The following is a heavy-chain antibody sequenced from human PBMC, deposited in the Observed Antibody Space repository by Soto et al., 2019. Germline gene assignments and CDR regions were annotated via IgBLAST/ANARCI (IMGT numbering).Heavy chain of an antibody. CDR2: ISGSGGST. D-gene: IGHD2-15*01. J-gene: IGHJ4*02. CDR1: GFTFSSYA. V-gene: IGHV3-23*01. Sequence: EVQLLESGGGLVQPGGSLRLSCAASGFTFSSYAMSWVRQAPGKGLEWVSAISGSGGSTYYADSVKGRFTISRDNSKNTPYLQMNSLRAEDTAVYYCANGYCSGGSCYSSDYYFDYWGQGTLVTVSS. CDR3: ANGYCSGGSCYSSDYYFDY.